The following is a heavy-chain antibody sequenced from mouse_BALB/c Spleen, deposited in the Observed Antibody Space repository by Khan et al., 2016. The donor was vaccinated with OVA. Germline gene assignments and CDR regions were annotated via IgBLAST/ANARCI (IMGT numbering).Heavy chain of an antibody. Sequence: DVQLQESGTVLARPGASVKMSCKASGYSFTSYWMHWIKQRPGQGLEWIGTIYPGNSDNRYNQKFKGKAKLTAVTSASTAYMELSSLTNEDSAVYYCTRSYDSYYFDYWGQGTTLTVSS. V-gene: IGHV1-5*01. CDR2: IYPGNSDN. J-gene: IGHJ2*01. CDR1: GYSFTSYW. D-gene: IGHD2-4*01. CDR3: TRSYDSYYFDY.